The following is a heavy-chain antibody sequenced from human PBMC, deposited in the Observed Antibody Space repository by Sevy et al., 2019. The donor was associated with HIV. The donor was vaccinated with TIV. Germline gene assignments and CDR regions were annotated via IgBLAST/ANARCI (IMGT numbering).Heavy chain of an antibody. Sequence: GGSLRLSCAGTGFTFSNYAMHWVRQAPGKGMEWVAIIWSDGAYQYHGDSVKGRFTISRDNSKNTLYLQMNNVRVEDTAVYYCARGGYYYDNAAYYALDSWGQGTLVTVSS. CDR1: GFTFSNYA. D-gene: IGHD3-22*01. J-gene: IGHJ4*02. CDR3: ARGGYYYDNAAYYALDS. V-gene: IGHV3-33*01. CDR2: IWSDGAYQ.